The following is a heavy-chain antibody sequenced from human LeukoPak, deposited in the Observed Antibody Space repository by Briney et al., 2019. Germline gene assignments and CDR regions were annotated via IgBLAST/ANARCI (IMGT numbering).Heavy chain of an antibody. CDR3: AKSRSGSANWALQIFDI. CDR2: IYSGGST. D-gene: IGHD1-1*01. Sequence: GSLRLSCAASGFTVSSNYMSWVRQAPGKGLEWVSVIYSGGSTYYADSVMGRFTISRDNSNNSLYVQMNSLRAEDTAVYYCAKSRSGSANWALQIFDIWGQGTLVTVSA. J-gene: IGHJ5*02. CDR1: GFTVSSNY. V-gene: IGHV3-66*01.